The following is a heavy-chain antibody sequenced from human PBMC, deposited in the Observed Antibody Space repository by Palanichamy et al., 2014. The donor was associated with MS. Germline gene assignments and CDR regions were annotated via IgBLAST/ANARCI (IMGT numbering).Heavy chain of an antibody. CDR2: ISGSGTNT. V-gene: IGHV3-23*01. J-gene: IGHJ3*01. D-gene: IGHD2-2*01. CDR1: GFTFSSFD. CDR3: ARVWAVVNAFDV. Sequence: DVQLLESGGGLVQPGGSPRLSCTTSGFTFSSFDMTWVRQAPGKGLEWVSVISGSGTNTYYADSVRGRFTISRDNSKNTLYLLMNSLRAEDTAVYYCARVWAVVNAFDVWGQGTVVTVSS.